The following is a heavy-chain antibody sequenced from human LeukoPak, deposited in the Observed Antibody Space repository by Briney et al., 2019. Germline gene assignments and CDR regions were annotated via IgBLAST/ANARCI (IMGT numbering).Heavy chain of an antibody. D-gene: IGHD6-19*01. J-gene: IGHJ4*02. CDR3: AKGPDILNGWYYFDY. CDR2: ISYDGSNK. V-gene: IGHV3-30*18. Sequence: GKSLRLSCATSGFTFSSYGMHWVRQAPGKGLEWVAIISYDGSNKYYADSVKGRFTISRDNSKNTPYLQMNSLRAEDTAVYYCAKGPDILNGWYYFDYWGQGTLVTVSS. CDR1: GFTFSSYG.